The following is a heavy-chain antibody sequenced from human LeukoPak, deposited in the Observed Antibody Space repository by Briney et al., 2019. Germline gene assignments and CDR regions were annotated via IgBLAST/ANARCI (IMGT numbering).Heavy chain of an antibody. CDR3: ARSIPYGTTWYGRSDY. CDR2: IKPDGTTK. D-gene: IGHD6-13*01. CDR1: GFPFSSYS. V-gene: IGHV3-7*03. J-gene: IGHJ4*02. Sequence: GGSLRLSCAASGFPFSSYSMTWVRQAPGKGLEWVANIKPDGTTKFYVDSVKGRFTISKDNALNSLYLQMNSLRAEDTAIYYCARSIPYGTTWYGRSDYWGQGTLVTVSS.